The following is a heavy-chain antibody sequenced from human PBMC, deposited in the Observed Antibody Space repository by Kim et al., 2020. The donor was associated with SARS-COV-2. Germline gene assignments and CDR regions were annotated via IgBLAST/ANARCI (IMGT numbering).Heavy chain of an antibody. CDR3: ARASGGAAGFDP. V-gene: IGHV3-30-3*01. CDR2: VSSDGTKT. CDR1: GFTFSSYA. J-gene: IGHJ5*02. Sequence: GGSLRLSCAASGFTFSSYAMHWVRQTPGKGLEWVAVVSSDGTKTYYGDSVKGRFTISRDNSKNMMYLQMNSLRAEDTALYYCARASGGAAGFDPWGQGT. D-gene: IGHD6-13*01.